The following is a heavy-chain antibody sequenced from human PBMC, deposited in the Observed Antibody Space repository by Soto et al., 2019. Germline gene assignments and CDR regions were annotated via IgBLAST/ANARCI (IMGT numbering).Heavy chain of an antibody. CDR2: SYYSGRT. J-gene: IGHJ4*02. Sequence: QVQLQESGPGLVKPSETLSLTCTVSGGSISSYYWSWIRQPPGKGLEWIGYSYYSGRTNYNPSLKRRVTISVDTSKTQFSLKLSPVTAADSAVSSCARPETLHGGYDYWGQGTLVTVSS. V-gene: IGHV4-59*08. CDR1: GGSISSYY. D-gene: IGHD4-17*01. CDR3: ARPETLHGGYDY.